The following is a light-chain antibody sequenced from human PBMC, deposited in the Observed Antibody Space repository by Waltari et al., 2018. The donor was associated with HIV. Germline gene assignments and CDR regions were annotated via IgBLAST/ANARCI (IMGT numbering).Light chain of an antibody. J-gene: IGLJ2*01. V-gene: IGLV1-36*01. CDR1: SSNIGNNA. Sequence: QSVLTQPPSVSEAPRQRVTISCSGSSSNIGNNAVNWYQQFPGKPPQLLIYYDDLLASGVSDRFSGSKSGTSASLAISGLQSEDESDYYCAAWDDSLNGVVFGGGTKLTVL. CDR2: YDD. CDR3: AAWDDSLNGVV.